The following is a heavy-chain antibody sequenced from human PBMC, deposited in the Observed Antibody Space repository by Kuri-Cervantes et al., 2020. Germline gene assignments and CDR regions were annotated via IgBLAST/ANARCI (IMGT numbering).Heavy chain of an antibody. CDR1: GYTFTGYY. CDR2: INPNSGGT. Sequence: ASVKVSCKASGYTFTGYYMHWVRQAPGQGLEWMGWINPNSGGTNYAQKFQGWVTMTRDTSISTAYMELSRQRSDDTAVYYCARGEAYYGSGSDQKVGDYWGQGTLVTVSS. J-gene: IGHJ4*02. V-gene: IGHV1-2*04. CDR3: ARGEAYYGSGSDQKVGDY. D-gene: IGHD3-10*01.